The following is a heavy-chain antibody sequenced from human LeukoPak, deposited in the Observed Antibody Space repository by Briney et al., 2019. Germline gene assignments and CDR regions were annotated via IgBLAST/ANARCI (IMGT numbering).Heavy chain of an antibody. Sequence: VKVSCKASGGTFSSYAISWVRQAPGQGLEWMGGIIPIFGTANYAQKFQGRVTITTDESTSTAYMELSSLRSEDTAVYYCARDRGSSRRNYYYYYMDVWGKGTTVTVSS. CDR3: ARDRGSSRRNYYYYYMDV. D-gene: IGHD6-6*01. J-gene: IGHJ6*03. CDR2: IIPIFGTA. CDR1: GGTFSSYA. V-gene: IGHV1-69*13.